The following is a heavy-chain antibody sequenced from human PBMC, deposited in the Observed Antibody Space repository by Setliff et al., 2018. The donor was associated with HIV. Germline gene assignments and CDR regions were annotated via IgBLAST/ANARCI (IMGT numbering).Heavy chain of an antibody. CDR3: ARLRRSSGWSFDY. V-gene: IGHV4-31*02. Sequence: SETLSLTCTVSGGSISSGGYYWNWIRQHPGKGLEWIGYIYYSGNTYYNPSLKSRITISLDTSKNQFSLKLSSVTAADSAVYYCARLRRSSGWSFDYWAQGTLVTVSS. J-gene: IGHJ4*02. D-gene: IGHD6-19*01. CDR1: GGSISSGGYY. CDR2: IYYSGNT.